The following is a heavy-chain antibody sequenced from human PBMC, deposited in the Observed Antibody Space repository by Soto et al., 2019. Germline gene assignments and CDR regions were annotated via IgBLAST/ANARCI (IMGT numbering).Heavy chain of an antibody. CDR3: TREGYDFWSGYSPSPLDV. J-gene: IGHJ6*02. CDR2: IRSKAYGETT. V-gene: IGHV3-49*04. Sequence: GGSLRLSCTASGFTFGDYAMSWVRQAPGKGLEWVGFIRSKAYGETTEYAASVKGRFTISRDDSKSIAYLQMNSLKTEDTAVYYCTREGYDFWSGYSPSPLDVWGQGTTVTVSS. CDR1: GFTFGDYA. D-gene: IGHD3-3*01.